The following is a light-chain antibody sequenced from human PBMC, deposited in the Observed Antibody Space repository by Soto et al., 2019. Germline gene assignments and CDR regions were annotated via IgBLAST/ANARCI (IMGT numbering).Light chain of an antibody. CDR2: DAS. V-gene: IGKV3-15*01. CDR1: QSVSSK. J-gene: IGKJ1*01. Sequence: EIAMTQSPATLSVSPGERATLSCRASQSVSSKLAWYQQKPGQAPRLLIYDASTRATGIPARFSGSGSGTEFTLTISSLQSEDFAVYYCQPFNNWPRTFGQGTKVEIK. CDR3: QPFNNWPRT.